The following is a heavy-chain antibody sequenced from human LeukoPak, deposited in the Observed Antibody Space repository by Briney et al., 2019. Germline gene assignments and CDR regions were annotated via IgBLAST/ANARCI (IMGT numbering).Heavy chain of an antibody. J-gene: IGHJ4*02. CDR1: GFTFSSYA. CDR3: AKERYYDSSGYYRFDY. D-gene: IGHD3-22*01. Sequence: GGSLRLSCAASGFTFSSYAMSWVRQAPGKGLEWVSAISGSGGSTYYADSVKGRFTISRDSSKNTLYLQMNSLRAEDTAVYYCAKERYYDSSGYYRFDYWGQGTLVTVSS. CDR2: ISGSGGST. V-gene: IGHV3-23*01.